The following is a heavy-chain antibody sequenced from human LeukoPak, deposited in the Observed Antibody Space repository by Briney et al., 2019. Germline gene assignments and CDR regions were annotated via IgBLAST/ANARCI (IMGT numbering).Heavy chain of an antibody. Sequence: PSETLSLTCAVYGESFSGYFWSWIRQPPGKGLEWIGQINHSGSTNYNPSLKSRVTILADKSKNQFSLKLSAVTAADTAVYYCARARETVATDYWGQGTLVTVSS. CDR1: GESFSGYF. D-gene: IGHD5-12*01. CDR3: ARARETVATDY. CDR2: INHSGST. V-gene: IGHV4-34*01. J-gene: IGHJ4*02.